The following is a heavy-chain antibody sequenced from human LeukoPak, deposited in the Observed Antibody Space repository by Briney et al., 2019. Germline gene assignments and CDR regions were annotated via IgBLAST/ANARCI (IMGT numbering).Heavy chain of an antibody. CDR2: ISGSGGST. V-gene: IGHV3-23*01. J-gene: IGHJ4*02. CDR3: AKGPSGYYYDSSGYYAPDY. Sequence: GGSLRLSCVASGLTVSSYSMSWVRQAPGKGLEWVSDISGSGGSTYYADSVKGRFTISRDNSKNTLYLQMNSLRAEDTAVYYCAKGPSGYYYDSSGYYAPDYWGQGTLVTVSS. D-gene: IGHD3-22*01. CDR1: GLTVSSYS.